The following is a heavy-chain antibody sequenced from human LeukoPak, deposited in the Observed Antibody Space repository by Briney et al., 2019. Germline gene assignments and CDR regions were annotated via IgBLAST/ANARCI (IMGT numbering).Heavy chain of an antibody. Sequence: SETLSLTCTVSGGSISSYYWSWIRQPPGKGLEWIGSIYYSGSTYYNPSLKSRVTISVDTSKNQFSLKLSSVTAADTAVYYCARRIIAAALFDPWGQGTLVTVSS. CDR3: ARRIIAAALFDP. D-gene: IGHD6-13*01. J-gene: IGHJ5*02. CDR2: IYYSGST. CDR1: GGSISSYY. V-gene: IGHV4-59*12.